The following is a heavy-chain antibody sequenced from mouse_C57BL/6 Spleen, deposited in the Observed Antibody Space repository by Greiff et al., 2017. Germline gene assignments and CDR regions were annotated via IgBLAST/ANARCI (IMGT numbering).Heavy chain of an antibody. CDR3: TGIITTVDWYFDV. J-gene: IGHJ1*03. CDR2: IYPGNSDT. D-gene: IGHD1-1*01. Sequence: VQLQQSGTVLARPGASVKMSCKTSGYTFTSYWMHWVKQRPGQGLEWIGAIYPGNSDTSYNQKFKGKAKLTAVTSASTAYMELSSLTNEDSAVYYCTGIITTVDWYFDVWGTGTTVTVSS. V-gene: IGHV1-5*01. CDR1: GYTFTSYW.